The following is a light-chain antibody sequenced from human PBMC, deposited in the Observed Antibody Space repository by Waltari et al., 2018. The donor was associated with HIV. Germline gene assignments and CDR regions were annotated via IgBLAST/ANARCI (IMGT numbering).Light chain of an antibody. V-gene: IGLV3-21*02. CDR1: NIGRKS. CDR2: DYS. CDR3: QVWDSSSDHPYV. Sequence: SYVLTQPPSVSVAPGQTARITCGGNNIGRKSVHWYQQNAGQAHVLVFYDYSDRPSGIPERFSGSNSGNTATLTISRVEAGDEADYYCQVWDSSSDHPYVFGTGTKVTVL. J-gene: IGLJ1*01.